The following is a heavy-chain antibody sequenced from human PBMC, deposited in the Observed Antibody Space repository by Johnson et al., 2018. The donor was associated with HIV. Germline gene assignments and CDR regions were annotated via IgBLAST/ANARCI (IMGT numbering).Heavy chain of an antibody. J-gene: IGHJ3*02. CDR2: IRYDGSSK. CDR1: GFTFSSYG. CDR3: AGRSSSWYEDAFDI. V-gene: IGHV3-30*02. Sequence: QVQLVESGGGVVQPGGSLRLSCAASGFTFSSYGMHWVRQAPGKGLEWVAFIRYDGSSKYYADSVNGRFTISRDNSKNTLYLQMNSLRVEDTAIYYCAGRSSSWYEDAFDIWGQGTMVTVSS. D-gene: IGHD6-19*01.